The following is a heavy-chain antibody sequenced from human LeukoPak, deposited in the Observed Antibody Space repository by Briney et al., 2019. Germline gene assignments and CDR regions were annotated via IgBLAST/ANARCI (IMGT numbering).Heavy chain of an antibody. Sequence: GASLQISCKGSGYSFTSYWIGGVRQLPGKGLERMGIIYPGDSDTRYSPSFQGQVTISADKSISTAYLQWSSLKASDTAMYYCARRGWGGYDTNWFDPWGQGTLVTVSS. CDR2: IYPGDSDT. CDR3: ARRGWGGYDTNWFDP. J-gene: IGHJ5*02. D-gene: IGHD5-12*01. V-gene: IGHV5-51*01. CDR1: GYSFTSYW.